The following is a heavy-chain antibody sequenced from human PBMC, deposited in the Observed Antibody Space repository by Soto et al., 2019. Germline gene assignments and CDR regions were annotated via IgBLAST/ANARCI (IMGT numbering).Heavy chain of an antibody. D-gene: IGHD2-15*01. CDR2: ISSSSSYI. CDR1: GFTFSSYS. V-gene: IGHV3-21*01. CDR3: ASRVVVAATPNDAFDI. J-gene: IGHJ3*02. Sequence: GGSLRLSCAASGFTFSSYSMNWVRQAPGKGLEWVSSISSSSSYIYYADSVKGRFTISRDNAKNSLYLQMNSLRAEDTAVYYCASRVVVAATPNDAFDIWGQGTMVTVSS.